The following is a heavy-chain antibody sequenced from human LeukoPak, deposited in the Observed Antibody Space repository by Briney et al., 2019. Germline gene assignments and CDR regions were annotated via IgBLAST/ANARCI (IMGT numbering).Heavy chain of an antibody. D-gene: IGHD3-9*01. V-gene: IGHV4-38-2*02. CDR1: GYSISSGYY. Sequence: PSEPLSLTCTVSGYSISSGYYWGWIRQPPGKGLEWIGSIYHSGSTSWIGTLYHSGSTSYNPSLKSRVTISVDTSKNQFSLKLSSVTAADTAVYYCARGHDTYFDYWGQGTLVTVSS. CDR2: IYHSGSTSWIGTLYHSGST. J-gene: IGHJ4*02. CDR3: ARGHDTYFDY.